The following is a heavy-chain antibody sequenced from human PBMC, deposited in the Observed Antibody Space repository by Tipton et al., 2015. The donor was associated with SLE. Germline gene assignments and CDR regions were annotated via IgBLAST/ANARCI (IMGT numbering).Heavy chain of an antibody. Sequence: TLSLTCTVSGGSISSYYWSWIRQPPGKGLEWIGYIYTSGSTNYNPSLKSRVTISVDTPKNQFSLKLSSVTAADTAVYYCARQWELLTGAFDIWGQGTMVTVSS. J-gene: IGHJ3*02. CDR2: IYTSGST. V-gene: IGHV4-4*09. CDR3: ARQWELLTGAFDI. D-gene: IGHD1-26*01. CDR1: GGSISSYY.